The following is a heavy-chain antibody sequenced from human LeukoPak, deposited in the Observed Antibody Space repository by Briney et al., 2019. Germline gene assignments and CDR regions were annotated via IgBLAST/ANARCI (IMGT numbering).Heavy chain of an antibody. D-gene: IGHD3-22*01. CDR1: GGSISSYY. J-gene: IGHJ6*03. CDR3: ARAATYYYDPTSMDV. V-gene: IGHV4-4*09. Sequence: SETLSLTCSVPGGSISSYYWSWIRQPPGKGLGWIGYIYTSWRTNYNPSLKSRVTISLDTSKNQFSLKLSSVTAADTAVYYCARAATYYYDPTSMDVWGKGTTVTVSS. CDR2: IYTSWRT.